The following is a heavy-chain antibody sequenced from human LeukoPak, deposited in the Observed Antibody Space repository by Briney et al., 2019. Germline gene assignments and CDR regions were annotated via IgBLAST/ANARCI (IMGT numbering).Heavy chain of an antibody. CDR1: GFTFSSHA. D-gene: IGHD6-19*01. Sequence: GGSLRLSCSVSGFTFSSHAMTWVRQAPGKGLEWVSTIGGDGVGTFYSDSVKGRFAISRDNSKNTVHLQMNNLRAEDTAIYFCAKIISGWHNRDYWVQGTLVTVSS. J-gene: IGHJ4*02. CDR2: IGGDGVGT. CDR3: AKIISGWHNRDY. V-gene: IGHV3-23*01.